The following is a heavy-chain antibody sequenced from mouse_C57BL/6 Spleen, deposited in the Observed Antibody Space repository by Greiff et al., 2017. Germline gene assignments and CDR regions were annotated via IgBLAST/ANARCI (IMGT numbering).Heavy chain of an antibody. J-gene: IGHJ3*01. V-gene: IGHV1-15*01. D-gene: IGHD2-1*01. CDR2: IDPETGGT. Sequence: VQLQQSGAELVRPGASVTLSCKASGYTFTDYEMHWVKQTPVHGLEWIGSIDPETGGTAYNQKFKGMAILTADKTSSTAYMELRSLTSEDSAVYYCTSSGNYWFAYWGQGTLVTVSA. CDR3: TSSGNYWFAY. CDR1: GYTFTDYE.